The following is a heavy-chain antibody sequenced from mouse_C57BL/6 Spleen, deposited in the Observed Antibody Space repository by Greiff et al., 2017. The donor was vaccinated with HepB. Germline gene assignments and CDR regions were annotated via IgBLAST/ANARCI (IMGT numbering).Heavy chain of an antibody. CDR1: GYTFTSYW. D-gene: IGHD1-1*01. CDR3: GIYYYGRSYAMDY. Sequence: VQLQQPGAELVMPGASVKLSCKASGYTFTSYWMHWVKQRPGQGLEWIGEIDPSDSYTNYNQKFKGKSTLTVDKSSSTAYMQLSSLTSEDSAVYNCGIYYYGRSYAMDYWGQGTSVTVSS. V-gene: IGHV1-69*01. CDR2: IDPSDSYT. J-gene: IGHJ4*01.